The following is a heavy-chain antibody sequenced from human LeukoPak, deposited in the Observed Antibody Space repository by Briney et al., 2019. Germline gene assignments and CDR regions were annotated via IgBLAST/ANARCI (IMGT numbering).Heavy chain of an antibody. CDR2: SSAYNGNT. Sequence: ASVKVSCKASGYTFTSFGISWVRQAPGQGLEWMGWSSAYNGNTNYAQKFQGRVTMTTDTSTSTAYMEVRSLRSDDTVVYYCTRDLGVDTTMIFFDYWGQGSLVTVSS. D-gene: IGHD5-18*01. J-gene: IGHJ4*02. CDR1: GYTFTSFG. V-gene: IGHV1-18*01. CDR3: TRDLGVDTTMIFFDY.